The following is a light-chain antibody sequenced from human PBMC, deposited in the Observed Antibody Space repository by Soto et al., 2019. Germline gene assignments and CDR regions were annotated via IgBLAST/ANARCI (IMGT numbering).Light chain of an antibody. CDR3: QQYYSTPPT. CDR1: QSVLYSSNNKNY. V-gene: IGKV4-1*01. CDR2: WAS. Sequence: DIVMTQSPDSLAVSLGERATINCKSSQSVLYSSNNKNYLAWYQQKPGQPPKLLIYWASIRESGVPDRFSGSGSGTDFTPNISSLQAEDVAVYYCQQYYSTPPTFGQGTKVDI. J-gene: IGKJ1*01.